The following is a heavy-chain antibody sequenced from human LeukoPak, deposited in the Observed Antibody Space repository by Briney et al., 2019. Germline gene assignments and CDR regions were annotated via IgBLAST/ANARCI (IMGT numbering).Heavy chain of an antibody. V-gene: IGHV3-7*01. Sequence: GGSLRLSCAASGFTFSSYSMNWVRQAPGKGLEWVANMKQDGSEKYYVDSVKGRFTISRDNAKNSLYLQMNSLRAEDTAVYYCARDRLLAAGTIGYWGQGTLVTVSS. D-gene: IGHD6-13*01. CDR1: GFTFSSYS. J-gene: IGHJ4*02. CDR2: MKQDGSEK. CDR3: ARDRLLAAGTIGY.